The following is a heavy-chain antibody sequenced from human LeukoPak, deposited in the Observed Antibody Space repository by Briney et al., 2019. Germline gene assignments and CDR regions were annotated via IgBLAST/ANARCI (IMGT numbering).Heavy chain of an antibody. CDR1: GFTFSSYS. D-gene: IGHD6-19*01. V-gene: IGHV3-21*01. CDR3: ARAWYSSGWLDY. J-gene: IGHJ4*02. Sequence: GGSLRLSCAASGFTFSSYSMNWVRQAPGKGLEWVSSISSSSYIYYADSVKGRFTISRDNAKNSLYLQMNSLRAEDTAVYYCARAWYSSGWLDYWGQGTLVTVSS. CDR2: ISSSSYI.